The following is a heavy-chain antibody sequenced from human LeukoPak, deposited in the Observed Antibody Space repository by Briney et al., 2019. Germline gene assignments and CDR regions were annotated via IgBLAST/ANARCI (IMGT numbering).Heavy chain of an antibody. Sequence: SETLSLTCAVYGGSFSGYYWSWIRQPPGKRLEWIGEINHSGSTNYNPSLKSRVTISVDTSKNQFSLKLSSVTAADTAVYYCARGIGASSSSWYSYYYYYMDVWGKGTTVTVSS. CDR3: ARGIGASSSSWYSYYYYYMDV. D-gene: IGHD6-13*01. V-gene: IGHV4-34*01. J-gene: IGHJ6*03. CDR1: GGSFSGYY. CDR2: INHSGST.